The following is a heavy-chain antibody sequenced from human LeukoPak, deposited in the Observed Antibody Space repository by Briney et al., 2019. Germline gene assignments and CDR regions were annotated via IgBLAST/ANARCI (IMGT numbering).Heavy chain of an antibody. J-gene: IGHJ3*02. V-gene: IGHV3-23*01. Sequence: SMKGRFTISRDNSKNTLYLQMNSLRAEDTAVYYCAKTDRYQLPDAFDIWGQGTMVTVSS. D-gene: IGHD2-2*01. CDR3: AKTDRYQLPDAFDI.